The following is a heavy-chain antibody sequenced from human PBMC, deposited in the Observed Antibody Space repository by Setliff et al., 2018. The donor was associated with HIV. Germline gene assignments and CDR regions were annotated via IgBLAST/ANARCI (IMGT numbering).Heavy chain of an antibody. CDR3: AQISGWEPYYFDY. J-gene: IGHJ4*02. CDR1: GGSFSGYY. D-gene: IGHD6-19*01. CDR2: INHSGST. V-gene: IGHV4-34*01. Sequence: PSETLSLTCAVYGGSFSGYYWSWIRQPPGKGLEWIGEINHSGSTNYNPSLKIRVTISVDTAKNQISLKLRSVTAADTALYYCAQISGWEPYYFDYWGQGTLVTVSS.